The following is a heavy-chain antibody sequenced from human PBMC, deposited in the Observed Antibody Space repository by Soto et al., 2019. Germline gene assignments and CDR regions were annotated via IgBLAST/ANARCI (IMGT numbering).Heavy chain of an antibody. D-gene: IGHD4-17*01. CDR2: VSWDSRSI. Sequence: EVQLVESGGGLVQPGRSLRLSCAAAGFIFDDYAMHWVRQPPGKGLEWVSSVSWDSRSIAYACSVQGRFTLSRDNAKNSLSLQMNRLTTEDPAFYYCARGTAVTTLTVFDLWGQGTIVTVSS. V-gene: IGHV3-9*01. CDR3: ARGTAVTTLTVFDL. CDR1: GFIFDDYA. J-gene: IGHJ3*01.